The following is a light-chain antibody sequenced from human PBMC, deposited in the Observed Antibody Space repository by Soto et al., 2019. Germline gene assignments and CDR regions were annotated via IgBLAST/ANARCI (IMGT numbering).Light chain of an antibody. V-gene: IGLV2-14*01. CDR2: AVT. Sequence: QSALTQPASVSGAPGQSITISCTGTSGDVGGYNYVSCYQQHPVKAPKLMIYAVTNRPSGVSDRFSGSKSGNTASLTISGLQAEDEADYYCSSYTSSSTPYVFGTGTKVTVL. J-gene: IGLJ1*01. CDR3: SSYTSSSTPYV. CDR1: SGDVGGYNY.